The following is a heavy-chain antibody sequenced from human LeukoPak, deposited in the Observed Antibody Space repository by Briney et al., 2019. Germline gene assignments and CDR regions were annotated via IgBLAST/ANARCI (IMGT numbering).Heavy chain of an antibody. CDR2: IIPILGIA. V-gene: IGHV1-69*04. CDR1: GGTFSSYA. Sequence: SVRVSCKASGGTFSSYAISWVRQAPGQGLEWMGRIIPILGIANYAQKFQGRVTITADKSTSTAYMELSSLRSEDTAVYYCAIWFGELFDYWGQGTLVTVSS. D-gene: IGHD3-10*01. J-gene: IGHJ4*02. CDR3: AIWFGELFDY.